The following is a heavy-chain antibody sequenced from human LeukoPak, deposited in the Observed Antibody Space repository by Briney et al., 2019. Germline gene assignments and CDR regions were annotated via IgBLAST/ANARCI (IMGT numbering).Heavy chain of an antibody. CDR2: ISYDGSNK. V-gene: IGHV3-30-3*01. Sequence: GGSLRLSCAASGFTFSSYAMHWVRQAPGKGLEWVAVISYDGSNKYYADSVKGRFTITRDNSKNTLYLQMNSLRAEDTAVYYCARDLAYSGSYGSGDDWGQGTLVTVSS. D-gene: IGHD1-26*01. CDR3: ARDLAYSGSYGSGDD. CDR1: GFTFSSYA. J-gene: IGHJ4*02.